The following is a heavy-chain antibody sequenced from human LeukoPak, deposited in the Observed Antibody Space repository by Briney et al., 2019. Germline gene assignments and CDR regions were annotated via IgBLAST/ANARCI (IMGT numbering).Heavy chain of an antibody. D-gene: IGHD1-26*01. CDR2: ISYIGST. V-gene: IGHV4-39*01. CDR1: GGFSVSSSSY. CDR3: ARHVGGTNWFDS. Sequence: PSETLSLTCSVSGGFSVSSSSYWGWIRPPPGKGPEWIGSISYIGSTYYNPVLKSRVTISIDTSKNEFSVSLRSVTAADTAVYYCARHVGGTNWFDSWGQGILGTVSS. J-gene: IGHJ5*02.